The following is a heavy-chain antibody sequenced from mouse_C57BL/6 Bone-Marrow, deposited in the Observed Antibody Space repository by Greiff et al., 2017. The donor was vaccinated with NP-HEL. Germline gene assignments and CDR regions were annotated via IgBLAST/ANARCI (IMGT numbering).Heavy chain of an antibody. Sequence: EVHLVESEGGLVQPGSSMKLSCTASGFTFSDYYMAWVRQVPEKGLEWVANINYDGSSTYYLDSLKSRFIISRDNAKNILYLQMSSLKSEDTATYYCARDGDYYGSSYPYWYFDVWGTGTTVTVSS. D-gene: IGHD1-1*01. CDR1: GFTFSDYY. V-gene: IGHV5-16*01. J-gene: IGHJ1*03. CDR2: INYDGSST. CDR3: ARDGDYYGSSYPYWYFDV.